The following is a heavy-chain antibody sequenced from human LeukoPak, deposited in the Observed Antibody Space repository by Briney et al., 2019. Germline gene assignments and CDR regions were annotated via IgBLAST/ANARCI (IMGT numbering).Heavy chain of an antibody. V-gene: IGHV4-39*07. J-gene: IGHJ3*02. CDR2: IYYSGST. Sequence: SETLSLTCTVSGGSISSSSYYWGWIRQPPGRGLEWIGSIYYSGSTYYNPSLKSRVTISVDTSKNQFSLMLSSVTAADTAVYYCASSGTAQIGAFDIWGQGTMVTVSS. D-gene: IGHD1-26*01. CDR1: GGSISSSSYY. CDR3: ASSGTAQIGAFDI.